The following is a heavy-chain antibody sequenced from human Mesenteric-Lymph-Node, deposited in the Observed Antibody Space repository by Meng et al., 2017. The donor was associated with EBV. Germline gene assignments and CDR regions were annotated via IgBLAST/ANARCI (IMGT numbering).Heavy chain of an antibody. CDR3: ARAPLYGDNDWFDP. CDR1: GGAISSSYW. D-gene: IGHD4-17*01. V-gene: IGHV4-4*02. J-gene: IGHJ5*02. CDR2: IYHSGST. Sequence: QGHVQESGPGLVKPSGTRSLTCAVSGGAISSSYWWIWVRQPPGKGLEWIGEIYHSGSTNYNPSLNSRVTISLDKSKNQFSLKLSSVTAADTAVYYCARAPLYGDNDWFDPWGQGTLVTVSS.